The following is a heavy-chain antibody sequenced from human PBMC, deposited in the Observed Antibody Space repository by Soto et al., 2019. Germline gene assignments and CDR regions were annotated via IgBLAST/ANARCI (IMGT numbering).Heavy chain of an antibody. J-gene: IGHJ4*02. CDR3: ARLVLGTAGNPFDS. CDR2: IYPGDSDT. CDR1: GCRFTSYW. V-gene: IGHV5-51*01. D-gene: IGHD6-13*01. Sequence: PGESLKISCQGSGCRFTSYWIGWVRQMHGKGLEWMGIIYPGDSDTRYSPSFQGQVTISADKSISTAYLQWSSLKASDTAMYYCARLVLGTAGNPFDSWGQGTLVTVSS.